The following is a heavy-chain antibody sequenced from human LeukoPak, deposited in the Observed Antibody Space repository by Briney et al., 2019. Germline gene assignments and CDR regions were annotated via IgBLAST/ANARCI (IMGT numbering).Heavy chain of an antibody. V-gene: IGHV3-11*01. D-gene: IGHD3-22*01. CDR2: ISSSGSTI. Sequence: GGSLRLSCAASGFTFSDYYMSWIRRAPGKGLEWVSYISSSGSTIYYADSVKGRFTISRDNAKNSLYLQMNSLRAEDTAVYYCAREMIVAPYNWFDPWGQGTLVTVSS. CDR3: AREMIVAPYNWFDP. CDR1: GFTFSDYY. J-gene: IGHJ5*02.